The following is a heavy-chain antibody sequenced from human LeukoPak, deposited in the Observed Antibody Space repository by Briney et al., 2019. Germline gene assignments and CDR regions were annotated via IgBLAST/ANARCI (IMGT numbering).Heavy chain of an antibody. V-gene: IGHV3-30-3*01. CDR3: ARDRQPYRELLSYYFDY. CDR2: ISYDGSNK. J-gene: IGHJ4*02. D-gene: IGHD1-26*01. CDR1: GFTFSSYA. Sequence: GGSLRLSCAASGFTFSSYAMHWVRQAPGKGLEWVAVISYDGSNKYYADSVKGRFTISRDNSKNTLYLQMNSLRAEDTAVYYCARDRQPYRELLSYYFDYWGQGTLVTVSS.